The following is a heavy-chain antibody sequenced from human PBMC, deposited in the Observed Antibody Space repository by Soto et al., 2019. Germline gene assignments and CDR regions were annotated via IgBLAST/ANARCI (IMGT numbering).Heavy chain of an antibody. D-gene: IGHD4-17*01. CDR2: IYYSGST. J-gene: IGHJ4*02. CDR3: ARDDYGYDY. CDR1: GGSISSYY. V-gene: IGHV4-59*01. Sequence: SETLSLTCTVSGGSISSYYWSWIRQPPGKGLEWIGYIYYSGSTNYNPSLKSRVTISVDTSKNQFSLKLSSVTAADTAVYYCARDDYGYDYWGQGTLVTVSS.